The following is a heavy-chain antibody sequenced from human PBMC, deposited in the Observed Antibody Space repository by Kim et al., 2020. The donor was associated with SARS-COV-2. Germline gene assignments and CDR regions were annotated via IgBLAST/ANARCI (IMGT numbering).Heavy chain of an antibody. CDR2: IYYSGST. D-gene: IGHD6-19*01. CDR3: ARGRIGWEDNDAFDI. CDR1: GGSISSSSYY. J-gene: IGHJ3*02. V-gene: IGHV4-39*01. Sequence: SETLSLTCTVSGGSISSSSYYWGWIRQPPGKGLEWIGSIYYSGSTYYNPSLKSRVTISVDTSKNQFSLKLSSVTAADTAVYYCARGRIGWEDNDAFDIWGKGTMVTVSS.